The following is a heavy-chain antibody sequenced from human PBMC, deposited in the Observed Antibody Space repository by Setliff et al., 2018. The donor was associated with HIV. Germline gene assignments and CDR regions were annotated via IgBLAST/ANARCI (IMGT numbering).Heavy chain of an antibody. J-gene: IGHJ3*01. CDR3: AKLDYYDYSGSWARKVAIDF. CDR1: GLTLSNSA. CDR2: IQSGGIM. Sequence: GGSLRLSCAASGLTLSNSAMTWVRQRPGRGLEWVSLIQSGGIMYFADSVKGRFTISRDNSNNTLSLQMSSLRAEDTALYYCAKLDYYDYSGSWARKVAIDFWGRGTMVTVSS. D-gene: IGHD3-22*01. V-gene: IGHV3-23*01.